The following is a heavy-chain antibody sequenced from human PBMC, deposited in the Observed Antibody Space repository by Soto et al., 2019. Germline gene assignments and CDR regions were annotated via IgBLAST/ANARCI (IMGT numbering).Heavy chain of an antibody. D-gene: IGHD4-4*01. CDR3: ATSVDNDYIPGVQDYYYRDV. CDR2: IIPILNIS. Sequence: QVQLVQSGAEVKKPGSSVKVSCKASGGTFSSYTINWVRQAPGQGLEWMGRIIPILNISNFAQRFQGRVTITADKFMTAASMELSSLRSEDTAVYYCATSVDNDYIPGVQDYYYRDVWGKGTTVTVSS. CDR1: GGTFSSYT. V-gene: IGHV1-69*02. J-gene: IGHJ6*03.